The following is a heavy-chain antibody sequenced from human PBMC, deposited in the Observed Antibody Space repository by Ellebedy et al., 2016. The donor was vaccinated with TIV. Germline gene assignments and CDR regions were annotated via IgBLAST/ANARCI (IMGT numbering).Heavy chain of an antibody. CDR3: ARAPPSGGMKY. V-gene: IGHV1-2*02. J-gene: IGHJ1*01. D-gene: IGHD3-16*01. CDR2: IDPDGPYK. Sequence: ASVKVSCRAFGYLFSDYYMYWVRQVPGQGLEYMGWIDPDGPYKDYSQKFQGRVTMTRDTSMATVYLEISTLISDDTAVYFCARAPPSGGMKYWGQGTPVTVSS. CDR1: GYLFSDYY.